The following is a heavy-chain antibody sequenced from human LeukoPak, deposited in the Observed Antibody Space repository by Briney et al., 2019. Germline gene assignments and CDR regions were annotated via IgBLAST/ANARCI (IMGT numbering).Heavy chain of an antibody. CDR2: IYYSGST. CDR1: GGSISSGDYY. Sequence: PSETLSLTCTVSGGSISSGDYYWSWIRQPPGKGLEWIGYIYYSGSTYYNPSLKSRVTISVDTSKNQFSLKLSSVTAADTAVYYCARKAAAGISSPDYWGQGTLVTVSS. CDR3: ARKAAAGISSPDY. J-gene: IGHJ4*02. V-gene: IGHV4-30-4*01. D-gene: IGHD6-13*01.